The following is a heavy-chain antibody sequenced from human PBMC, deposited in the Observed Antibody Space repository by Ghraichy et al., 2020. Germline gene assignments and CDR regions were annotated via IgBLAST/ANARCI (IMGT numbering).Heavy chain of an antibody. D-gene: IGHD4-23*01. CDR1: GGSIGSYY. CDR3: ARDRGGNSGSYYYGMDV. V-gene: IGHV4-59*01. J-gene: IGHJ6*02. CDR2: IYYTGST. Sequence: SHTLSLTCTVSGGSIGSYYLSWIRQPPGKGLEWIGFIYYTGSTSYNPSLKSRATISQDTSKSQFSLKLSAVTAADTALYYCARDRGGNSGSYYYGMDVWGQETTVTVSS.